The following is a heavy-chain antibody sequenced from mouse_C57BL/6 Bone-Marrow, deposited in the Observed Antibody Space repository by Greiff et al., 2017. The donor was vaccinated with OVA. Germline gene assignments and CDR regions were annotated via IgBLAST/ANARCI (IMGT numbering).Heavy chain of an antibody. J-gene: IGHJ4*01. Sequence: EVKVVESGGGLVKPGGSLKLSCAASGFTFSSYTMSWVRQTPEKRLEWVATISGGGGNTYYPDSVKGRFTISRDNAKNNLYLQMSRMRSEDTAFDYCARRSNLYDAMDYWGQGTSVTVSS. CDR3: ARRSNLYDAMDY. CDR1: GFTFSSYT. D-gene: IGHD2-5*01. CDR2: ISGGGGNT. V-gene: IGHV5-9*01.